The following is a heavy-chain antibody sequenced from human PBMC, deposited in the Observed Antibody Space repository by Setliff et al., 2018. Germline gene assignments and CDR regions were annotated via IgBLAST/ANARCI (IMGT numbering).Heavy chain of an antibody. CDR1: GGSISSGGYY. D-gene: IGHD3-3*01. V-gene: IGHV4-31*03. Sequence: SETLSLTCTVSGGSISSGGYYWSWIRQHPGKGLGWIGYIYYSGSTYYNPSLKSRVTISVDTSKNQFSLKLSSVTAADTAVYYCARGPPSYDFWSGYYVSNYYMDVWGKGTTVTVS. CDR3: ARGPPSYDFWSGYYVSNYYMDV. J-gene: IGHJ6*03. CDR2: IYYSGST.